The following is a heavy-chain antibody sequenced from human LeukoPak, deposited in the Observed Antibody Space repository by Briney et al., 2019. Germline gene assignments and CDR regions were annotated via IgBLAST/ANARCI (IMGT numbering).Heavy chain of an antibody. J-gene: IGHJ4*02. V-gene: IGHV3-30*18. D-gene: IGHD6-19*01. CDR3: AKDSSGWTTLGYFDY. Sequence: GRSLRLSCAASGFTFSSYGMHWVRQAPGKGLEWVAVISYDGSNKYYVDSVKGRFTISRDNSKNTLYLQMNSLRAEDTAVYYCAKDSSGWTTLGYFDYWGQGTLVTVSS. CDR1: GFTFSSYG. CDR2: ISYDGSNK.